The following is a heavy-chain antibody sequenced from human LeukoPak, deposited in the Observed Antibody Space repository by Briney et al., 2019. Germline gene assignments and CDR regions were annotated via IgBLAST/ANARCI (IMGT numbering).Heavy chain of an antibody. D-gene: IGHD3-16*01. J-gene: IGHJ4*02. CDR2: ILPGGRES. CDR1: GYSFSSNM. Sequence: GGSLRLSCVVSGYSFSSNMMTWVRQAPGKGLEWVATILPGGRESYRVDSVKGRFTISRDNAKNSLYLQMSNLRAEDTAVYYMSAHGYWGQGTLVTVTS. V-gene: IGHV3-7*01. CDR3: SAHGY.